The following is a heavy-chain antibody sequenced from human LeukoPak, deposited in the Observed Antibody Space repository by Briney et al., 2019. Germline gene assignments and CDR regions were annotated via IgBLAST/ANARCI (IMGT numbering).Heavy chain of an antibody. V-gene: IGHV3-53*04. J-gene: IGHJ5*02. CDR3: VRLMGSGWFDP. CDR1: GFTVSSSP. D-gene: IGHD1-26*01. Sequence: GGSLRLSCAASGFTVSSSPINWVGQAPGRGLEWVSVIYSGGNTFYADSVKGRFTISRHNSENTLYLQMNSLSADDTAVYYCVRLMGSGWFDPWGQGTLVTVSS. CDR2: IYSGGNT.